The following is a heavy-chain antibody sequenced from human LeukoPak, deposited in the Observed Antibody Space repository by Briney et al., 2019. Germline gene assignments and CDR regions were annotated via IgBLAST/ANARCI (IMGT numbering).Heavy chain of an antibody. D-gene: IGHD2-2*01. CDR1: GGIXRSYG. CDR2: FIPILGTP. Sequence: SVKVSCKTSGGIXRSYGLNWVRQAPGQGLEWMGGFIPILGTPKYAQNLQGRVTITADESTSTGYMELSSLRYEDTAVYYCARGLYCSSSTSCYDYGMDVWGQGTTVTVSS. J-gene: IGHJ6*02. CDR3: ARGLYCSSSTSCYDYGMDV. V-gene: IGHV1-69*13.